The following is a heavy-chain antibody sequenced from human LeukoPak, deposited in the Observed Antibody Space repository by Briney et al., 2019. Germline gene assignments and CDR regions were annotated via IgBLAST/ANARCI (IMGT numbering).Heavy chain of an antibody. Sequence: GGSLRLSCAASGFTFSSYEMNWVRQAPGKGLEWVAVISYDGSNKYYADSVKGRFTISRDNSKNTLYLQMNSLRAEDTAVYYCARDRDSSGPPDAFDIWGQGTMVTVSS. D-gene: IGHD3-22*01. CDR1: GFTFSSYE. J-gene: IGHJ3*02. CDR3: ARDRDSSGPPDAFDI. CDR2: ISYDGSNK. V-gene: IGHV3-30*04.